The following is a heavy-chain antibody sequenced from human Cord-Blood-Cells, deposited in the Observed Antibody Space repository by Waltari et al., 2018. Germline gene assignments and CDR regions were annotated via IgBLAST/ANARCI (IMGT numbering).Heavy chain of an antibody. V-gene: IGHV3-53*01. Sequence: EVQLVESGGGLIQPGGSLRLSCAASGFTVSSNYMSWVRQAPGKGLEWLSVIYSGGSTYYADSVKGRFTISRDNSKNTLYLQMNSLRAEDTAVYYCARDSPYDSSGYYSDYWGQGTLVTVSS. J-gene: IGHJ4*02. CDR2: IYSGGST. D-gene: IGHD3-22*01. CDR1: GFTVSSNY. CDR3: ARDSPYDSSGYYSDY.